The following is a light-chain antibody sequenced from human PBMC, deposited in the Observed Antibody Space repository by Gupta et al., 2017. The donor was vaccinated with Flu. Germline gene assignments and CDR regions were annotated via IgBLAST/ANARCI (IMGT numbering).Light chain of an antibody. V-gene: IGKV1-39*01. Sequence: GDRVTITCRASQSISSYLNWYQQKPGKAPKLLIYAASSLQSGVPSRFSGSGSGTDFTLTISSLQPEDFATYYCQQSYSTPYTFGPGTKVDIK. J-gene: IGKJ3*01. CDR2: AAS. CDR3: QQSYSTPYT. CDR1: QSISSY.